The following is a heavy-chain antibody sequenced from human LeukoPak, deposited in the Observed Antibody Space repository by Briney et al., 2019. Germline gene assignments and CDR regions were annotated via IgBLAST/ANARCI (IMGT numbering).Heavy chain of an antibody. CDR1: GFTFSSYS. V-gene: IGHV3-21*01. J-gene: IGHJ4*02. D-gene: IGHD5-18*01. Sequence: GGSLRLSCAAPGFTFSSYSMNWVRQAPGKGLEWVSSISSSSSYIYYADSVKGRFTISRDNAKNSLYLQMNSLRAEDTAVCYCASIRHLGYSYGSDDYWGQGTLVTVSS. CDR3: ASIRHLGYSYGSDDY. CDR2: ISSSSSYI.